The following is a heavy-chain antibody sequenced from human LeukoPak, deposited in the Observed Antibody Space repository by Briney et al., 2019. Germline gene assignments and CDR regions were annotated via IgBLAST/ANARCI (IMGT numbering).Heavy chain of an antibody. J-gene: IGHJ4*02. Sequence: GGSLRLSCAASGFTFSSYAMHWVRQAPGKGLEWVAVISYDGSNKYYADSVKGRFTISRDNSKNTLYLQMNSPRAEDTAVYYCARGKLGYSYYFDYWGQGTLVTVSS. CDR3: ARGKLGYSYYFDY. D-gene: IGHD6-6*01. V-gene: IGHV3-30-3*01. CDR2: ISYDGSNK. CDR1: GFTFSSYA.